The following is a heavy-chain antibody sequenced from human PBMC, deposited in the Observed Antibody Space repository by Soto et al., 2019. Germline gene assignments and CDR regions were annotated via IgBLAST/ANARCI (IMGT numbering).Heavy chain of an antibody. CDR3: ARVSTVTKFDY. CDR2: INHSGST. D-gene: IGHD4-17*01. Sequence: SETLSLTCAVYGGSFSGYYWSWIRQPPGKGLEWIGEINHSGSTNYNPSLKSRVTISVDTSKNQFSLKLSSVTAADTAVYYCARVSTVTKFDYRGQGTMGTVSS. V-gene: IGHV4-34*01. J-gene: IGHJ4*02. CDR1: GGSFSGYY.